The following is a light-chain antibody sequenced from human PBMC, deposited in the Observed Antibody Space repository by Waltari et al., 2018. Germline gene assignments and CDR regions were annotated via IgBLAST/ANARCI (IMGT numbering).Light chain of an antibody. CDR3: QQCDRSPLT. CDR1: QSVTSSY. Sequence: EIVLTQSPGTLSLSPGERVTLSCRASQSVTSSYLAWYQQKPGQAPRLLISGASTRATGIPDRFSGSGSGTDFTLTISRLEPEDFAVYYCQQCDRSPLTFGGGTKVEIK. J-gene: IGKJ4*01. V-gene: IGKV3-20*01. CDR2: GAS.